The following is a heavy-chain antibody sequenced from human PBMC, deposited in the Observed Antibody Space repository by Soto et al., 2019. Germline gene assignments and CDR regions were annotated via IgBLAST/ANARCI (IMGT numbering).Heavy chain of an antibody. Sequence: GGSLRLSCAASGFTFSSYAMHWVRQAPGKGLEWVAVISYDGSNKYYADSVKGRFTISRDNSKNTLYLQMNSLRAEDTAVYYCARDGVVVVPAASGDYYYYGMDVWGQGTTVTVSS. CDR2: ISYDGSNK. CDR1: GFTFSSYA. J-gene: IGHJ6*02. D-gene: IGHD2-2*01. V-gene: IGHV3-30-3*01. CDR3: ARDGVVVVPAASGDYYYYGMDV.